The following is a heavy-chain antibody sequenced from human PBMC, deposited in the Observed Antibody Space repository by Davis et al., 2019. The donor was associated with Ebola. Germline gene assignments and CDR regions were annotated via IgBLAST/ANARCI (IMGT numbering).Heavy chain of an antibody. D-gene: IGHD3-3*01. CDR2: IWYDGSNK. CDR1: GFTFSSYG. CDR3: ARASTYYDFWSGLPTNYYYGMDV. J-gene: IGHJ6*02. V-gene: IGHV3-33*01. Sequence: GGSLSLSCAASGFTFSSYGMHWVRQAPGKGLEWVAVIWYDGSNKYYADSVKGRFTISRDNSKNTLYLQMNSLRAEDTAVYYCARASTYYDFWSGLPTNYYYGMDVWGQGTTVTVSS.